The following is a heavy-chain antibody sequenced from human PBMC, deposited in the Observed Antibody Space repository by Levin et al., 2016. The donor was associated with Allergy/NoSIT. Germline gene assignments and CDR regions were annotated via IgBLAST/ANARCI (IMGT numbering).Heavy chain of an antibody. CDR1: GFSFSSYG. D-gene: IGHD2-21*01. J-gene: IGHJ6*02. Sequence: GESLKISCAASGFSFSSYGIHWVRQVPGKGLEWAAVITHDGGRLLYADSVKGRFTISRDNSKNTLYLQMNSLTADDTAVYYCAEDHISVSGMDVWGQGTTVTVSS. V-gene: IGHV3-30*18. CDR3: AEDHISVSGMDV. CDR2: ITHDGGRL.